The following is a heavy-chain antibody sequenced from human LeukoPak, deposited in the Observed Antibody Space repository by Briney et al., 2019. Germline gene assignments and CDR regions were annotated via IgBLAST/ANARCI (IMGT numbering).Heavy chain of an antibody. CDR1: GFTFSNYW. CDR2: IKPDGSGT. Sequence: PGGSLRLSCAASGFTFSNYWMHWVRQAPGKELVWVSRIKPDGSGTSYVDSVKGRFTISRDNAKSTLYLQMNSLGAEDTAVYYYAKDAVYGSGSVDYWGQGALVTVSS. V-gene: IGHV3-74*01. CDR3: AKDAVYGSGSVDY. J-gene: IGHJ4*02. D-gene: IGHD3-10*01.